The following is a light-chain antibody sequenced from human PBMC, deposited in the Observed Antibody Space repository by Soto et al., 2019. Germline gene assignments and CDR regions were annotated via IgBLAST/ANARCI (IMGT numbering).Light chain of an antibody. Sequence: DILMTQSPSSLSASVGDRVTITCRASQSISSYLNWYQQKPGQAPKLLIYAASSLQSGVRSRFSGSGSGTDFTLTISSLQPEDFATYYCQQSYSTPSTFGQGTRLEIK. CDR2: AAS. J-gene: IGKJ5*01. CDR3: QQSYSTPST. CDR1: QSISSY. V-gene: IGKV1-39*01.